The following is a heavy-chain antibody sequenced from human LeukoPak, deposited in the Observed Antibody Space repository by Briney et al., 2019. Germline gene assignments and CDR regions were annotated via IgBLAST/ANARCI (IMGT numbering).Heavy chain of an antibody. Sequence: GGSLRLSCAASGFTFSSYWMSWVRQAPGKGLEWVANIKQDGSEKYYVDSVKGRFTISRDNAKNSLYLQMNSLRAGDTAVYYCARDAWIQLWLGGFDPWGQGTLVTVSS. CDR1: GFTFSSYW. D-gene: IGHD5-18*01. V-gene: IGHV3-7*01. J-gene: IGHJ5*02. CDR3: ARDAWIQLWLGGFDP. CDR2: IKQDGSEK.